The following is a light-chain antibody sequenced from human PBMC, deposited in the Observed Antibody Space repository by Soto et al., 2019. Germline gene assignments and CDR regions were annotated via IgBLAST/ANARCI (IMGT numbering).Light chain of an antibody. CDR2: GAS. Sequence: EIVLTQSPGTLSLSPGERATLYCRASQSVSSTYLAWYQQKPGQAPRLLIYGASSRATGIPDKFSGSGSGTDFTLTISRLEPEDFAVYYCRQYGSFGQGTKGDIK. CDR1: QSVSSTY. CDR3: RQYGS. J-gene: IGKJ1*01. V-gene: IGKV3-20*01.